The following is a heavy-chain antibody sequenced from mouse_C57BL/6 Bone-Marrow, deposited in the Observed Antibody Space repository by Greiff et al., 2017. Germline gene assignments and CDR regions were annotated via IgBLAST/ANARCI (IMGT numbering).Heavy chain of an antibody. Sequence: VQLVESGPELVKPGASVKLSCKASGYTFTSYDINWVKQRPGQGLEWIGWIYPRDGSTKYNEKFKGKATLTVDTSSSTAYMARHSLTSEDSAVYFCARLEFDGSSGDWYFDVWGTGTTVTVSS. CDR1: GYTFTSYD. V-gene: IGHV1-85*01. CDR2: IYPRDGST. J-gene: IGHJ1*03. D-gene: IGHD1-1*01. CDR3: ARLEFDGSSGDWYFDV.